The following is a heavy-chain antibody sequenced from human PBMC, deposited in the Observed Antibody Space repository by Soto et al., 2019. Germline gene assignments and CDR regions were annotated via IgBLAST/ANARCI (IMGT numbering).Heavy chain of an antibody. J-gene: IGHJ4*02. Sequence: GESLKISCKGSGYSFTSYWIGWVRQMPGKGLEWTGIIYPGDSDTRYSPSFQGQVTISADKSISTAYLQWSSLKASDTAMYYCARHARGDDSSGYPPDYWGQGTLVTVSS. CDR3: ARHARGDDSSGYPPDY. CDR1: GYSFTSYW. D-gene: IGHD3-22*01. V-gene: IGHV5-51*01. CDR2: IYPGDSDT.